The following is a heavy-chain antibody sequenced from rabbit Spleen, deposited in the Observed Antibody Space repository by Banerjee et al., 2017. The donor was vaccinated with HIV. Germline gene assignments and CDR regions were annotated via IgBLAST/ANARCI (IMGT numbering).Heavy chain of an antibody. Sequence: QSLEESGGDLVKPGASLTLTCTASGFSFSSSYYMCWVRQAPGKGLEWIACIYAGSSGSTYYASWAKGRFTISKTSSTTVTLQMTSLTAADTATYFCARGVYYTYGYAGYAYANPLNLWGPGTLVTVS. CDR1: GFSFSSSYY. J-gene: IGHJ4*01. CDR2: IYAGSSGST. V-gene: IGHV1S40*01. CDR3: ARGVYYTYGYAGYAYANPLNL. D-gene: IGHD6-1*01.